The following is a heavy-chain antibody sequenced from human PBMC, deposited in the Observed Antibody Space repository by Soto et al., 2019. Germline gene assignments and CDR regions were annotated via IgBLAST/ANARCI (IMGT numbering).Heavy chain of an antibody. CDR3: ARRVLRFLEWAPMDV. Sequence: GGSLRLSCAASGFTFSSYSMNWVRQAPGEGLEWVSYISSSSSTIYYADSVKGRFTISRDNAKNSLYLQMNSLRDEDTAVYYCARRVLRFLEWAPMDVWGQGTTVTVSS. CDR2: ISSSSSTI. CDR1: GFTFSSYS. J-gene: IGHJ6*02. V-gene: IGHV3-48*02. D-gene: IGHD3-3*01.